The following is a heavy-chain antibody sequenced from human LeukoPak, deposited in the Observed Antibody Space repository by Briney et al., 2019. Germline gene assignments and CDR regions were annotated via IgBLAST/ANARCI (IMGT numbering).Heavy chain of an antibody. D-gene: IGHD5-18*01. CDR3: AVRGWIQLWLPSY. CDR2: ISGSGGST. J-gene: IGHJ4*02. Sequence: GGSPRLSCAASGFTFSTYAMSWVRQAPGKGQEWVSAISGSGGSTYYADSVKGRFTISRDNSKNTLYLQMNSLRAEDTAVYYCAVRGWIQLWLPSYWGQGTLVTVSS. V-gene: IGHV3-23*01. CDR1: GFTFSTYA.